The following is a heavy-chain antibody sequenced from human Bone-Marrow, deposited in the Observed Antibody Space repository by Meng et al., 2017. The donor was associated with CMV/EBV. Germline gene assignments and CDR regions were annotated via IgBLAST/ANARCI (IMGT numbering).Heavy chain of an antibody. V-gene: IGHV3-21*01. J-gene: IGHJ4*02. D-gene: IGHD3-10*01. Sequence: GGSLRLSCAASGFTFSSYSMNWVRQAPGKGLEWVSSISSSSSYIYYADSVKGRFTISRDNSKNTLYLQMNSLRAEDTAVYYCAKDGKLWFGESKGGPDYWGQGTLVTVSS. CDR2: ISSSSSYI. CDR1: GFTFSSYS. CDR3: AKDGKLWFGESKGGPDY.